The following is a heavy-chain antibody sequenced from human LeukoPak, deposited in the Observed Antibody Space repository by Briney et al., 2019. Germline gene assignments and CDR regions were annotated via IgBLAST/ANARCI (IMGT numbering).Heavy chain of an antibody. CDR2: IDAGGGDT. CDR1: GFSFSFFA. Sequence: GGSLRLSCAASGFSFSFFAMTWVRQAPGKGLEWVASIDAGGGDTYHSDSVKGRFTISRDNSMNTLYLQMNSLRADDTAVYYCGKPAKYWLVRGNGVDVWGQGTTVTVSS. CDR3: GKPAKYWLVRGNGVDV. V-gene: IGHV3-23*01. J-gene: IGHJ6*02. D-gene: IGHD6-19*01.